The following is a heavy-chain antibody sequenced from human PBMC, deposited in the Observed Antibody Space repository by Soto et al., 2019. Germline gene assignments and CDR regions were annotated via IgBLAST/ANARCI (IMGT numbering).Heavy chain of an antibody. V-gene: IGHV3-23*01. CDR1: GFSFSLYA. CDR2: ISGTGST. CDR3: AKRDGAAAAGIDY. Sequence: EVQLLESGGGLVQPGESLRLSCAASGFSFSLYAMTWVRQAPGKGLEWVSTISGTGSTYYADSVKGRFTISRDNSKATVYLQMNNLRAEVTAVYYCAKRDGAAAAGIDYWGQGNLVTVSS. D-gene: IGHD6-13*01. J-gene: IGHJ4*02.